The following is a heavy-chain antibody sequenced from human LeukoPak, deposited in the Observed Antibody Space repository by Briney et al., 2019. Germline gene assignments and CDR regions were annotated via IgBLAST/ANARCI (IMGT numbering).Heavy chain of an antibody. V-gene: IGHV4-39*01. D-gene: IGHD3-10*01. CDR3: ARRKSASARTDY. CDR1: GSTFNNYN. J-gene: IGHJ4*02. Sequence: PGGSLRLSCAASGSTFNNYNMNWIRQPPGKGLEWIGNIHYSGSTYYNPSLNSRVTISIDTSKNQFSLNLSSVTAADTAVYYCARRKSASARTDYWGQGTLVTGSS. CDR2: IHYSGST.